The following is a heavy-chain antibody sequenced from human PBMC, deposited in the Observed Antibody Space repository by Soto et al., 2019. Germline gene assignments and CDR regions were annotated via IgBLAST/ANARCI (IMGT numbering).Heavy chain of an antibody. CDR3: ARHDLIVVVPAAAAHGYYYYYMDV. D-gene: IGHD2-2*01. Sequence: PGESLKISCKGSGYSFTSYWIGWVRQMPGKGLEWMGIIYPGDSDTRYSPSFQGQVTISADKSISTAYLQWSSLKASDTAMYYCARHDLIVVVPAAAAHGYYYYYMDVWGKGTTVTVSS. CDR2: IYPGDSDT. V-gene: IGHV5-51*01. CDR1: GYSFTSYW. J-gene: IGHJ6*03.